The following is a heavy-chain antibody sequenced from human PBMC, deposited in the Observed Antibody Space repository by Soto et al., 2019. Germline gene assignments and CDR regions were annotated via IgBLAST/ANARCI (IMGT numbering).Heavy chain of an antibody. CDR2: VNPSGGHT. CDR3: ARGGHVVVVTAALAY. V-gene: IGHV1-46*01. Sequence: QVQLVQSGAEVKKPGASVKVSCKASGDTFTDYYIHWVRQAPGQGLEWMGTVNPSGGHTTYAQHFLGRMTRTRDTSTSTLNMEVTSLTSEDTAVYYCARGGHVVVVTAALAYWGQGTLVTVSS. D-gene: IGHD2-21*02. CDR1: GDTFTDYY. J-gene: IGHJ4*02.